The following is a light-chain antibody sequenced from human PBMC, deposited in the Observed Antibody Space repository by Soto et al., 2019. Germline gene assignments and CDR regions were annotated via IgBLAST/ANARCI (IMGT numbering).Light chain of an antibody. J-gene: IGKJ4*01. V-gene: IGKV1-39*01. CDR3: LQTSNIPFA. CDR1: QSIRSY. CDR2: AAS. Sequence: DIQMTHSPSSLSASVGDRVTITCRASQSIRSYLNWYQQKPGKAPLLMIYAASNLQSGVTSRFSGSGSGTDFTLTISSLQPEDFATYYCLQTSNIPFAFGGVNKVEIK.